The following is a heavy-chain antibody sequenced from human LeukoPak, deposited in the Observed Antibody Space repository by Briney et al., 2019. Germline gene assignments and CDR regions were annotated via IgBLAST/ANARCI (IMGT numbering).Heavy chain of an antibody. V-gene: IGHV4-34*01. D-gene: IGHD6-13*01. Sequence: PSETLSLTCGVYSGSFSGYYWTWFRQPPGKGLEWIGEFNHSWGAKYNPSLKSRATISVDTSKNHLSLSLNSVTAADTAVYYCAREGGAAADKQLRVWYYFDYWGQGTLVTVSS. CDR3: AREGGAAADKQLRVWYYFDY. J-gene: IGHJ4*02. CDR2: FNHSWGA. CDR1: SGSFSGYY.